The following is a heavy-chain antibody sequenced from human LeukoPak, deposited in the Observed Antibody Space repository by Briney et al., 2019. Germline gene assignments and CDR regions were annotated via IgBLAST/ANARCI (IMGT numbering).Heavy chain of an antibody. V-gene: IGHV4-59*08. CDR1: GGSISNYY. CDR2: IYSSGHT. Sequence: SETLSLTCTVSGGSISNYYWSWIRQPPGKGLEWIGYIYSSGHTNYNPSLKNRDTLSVDTSKNQFSLNLTSVTAAGTAVYYCARHFSGAAAPLPFDYWGQGTLVTVSS. D-gene: IGHD6-13*01. CDR3: ARHFSGAAAPLPFDY. J-gene: IGHJ4*02.